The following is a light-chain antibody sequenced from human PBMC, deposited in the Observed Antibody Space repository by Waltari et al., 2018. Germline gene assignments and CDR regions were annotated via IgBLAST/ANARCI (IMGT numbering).Light chain of an antibody. V-gene: IGLV2-14*03. CDR1: SRDVGDYDF. CDR2: DVT. CDR3: SSYSTSSTLFV. J-gene: IGLJ1*01. Sequence: QSALAQPASVSGSPGQSITLSCTGTSRDVGDYDFVSWYQQHPGKAPKLMIYDVTNRPPGVSLRFSGSKSGNTASLTISGLQADDEADYYCSSYSTSSTLFVFGSGTKVTVL.